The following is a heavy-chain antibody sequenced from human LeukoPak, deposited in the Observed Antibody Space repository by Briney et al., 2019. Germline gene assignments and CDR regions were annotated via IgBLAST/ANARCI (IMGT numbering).Heavy chain of an antibody. J-gene: IGHJ6*02. Sequence: AAVNVSCKASGYTFTGYYMHWVRQAPGQGLEWMGRINPNSGGTNYAQKFQGRVTMTRDTSISTAYRELSRLRSDDTAVYYRARDHPDTVYDFWNGYYSYYYYGMDVWGQGTTVTVSS. CDR1: GYTFTGYY. CDR2: INPNSGGT. D-gene: IGHD3-3*01. V-gene: IGHV1-2*06. CDR3: ARDHPDTVYDFWNGYYSYYYYGMDV.